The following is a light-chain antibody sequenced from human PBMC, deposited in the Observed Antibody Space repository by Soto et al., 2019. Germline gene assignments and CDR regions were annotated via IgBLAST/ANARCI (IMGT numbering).Light chain of an antibody. V-gene: IGLV2-14*01. CDR2: AAS. CDR1: SSDVGGYNY. J-gene: IGLJ3*02. Sequence: QSVRTQPASVSGSPGQSITISCTGTSSDVGGYNYVSWYQQYPGKAPKLMIYAASDRPSGVSNRFSGSKSGNTASLTISGLQAEDEADYYCSSYTSSSTLVVFGGGTKVTVL. CDR3: SSYTSSSTLVV.